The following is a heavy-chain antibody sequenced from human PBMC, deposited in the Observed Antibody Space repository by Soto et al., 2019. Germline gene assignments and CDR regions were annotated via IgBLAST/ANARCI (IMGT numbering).Heavy chain of an antibody. V-gene: IGHV1-69*02. D-gene: IGHD2-21*02. J-gene: IGHJ6*02. CDR2: IIPVLGVT. CDR3: ARRRYCCGDCYNKFYYGMDV. CDR1: GSTFSSYT. Sequence: QVQLVQSGAEVRKPGSSVEVSCMASGSTFSSYTVNWVRQAPGQGLEWMGRIIPVLGVTHYARRFQGRVTITADRSRKTAYMGLTSLTSEDTAAYYCARRRYCCGDCYNKFYYGMDVWGQGTTVTVSS.